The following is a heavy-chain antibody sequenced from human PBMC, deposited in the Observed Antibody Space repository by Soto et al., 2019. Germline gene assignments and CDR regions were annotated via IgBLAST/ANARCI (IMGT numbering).Heavy chain of an antibody. CDR3: ASELTGEYGDQGH. J-gene: IGHJ4*02. D-gene: IGHD4-17*01. Sequence: QVQLVQSGAEVKKPGASVKVSCKASGYTFTSYYMHWVRQAPGQGLEWMGIINPSGGSTSYAQKFQGRVTMTRDTYTRTVYMELSSLRSEDTAVYYCASELTGEYGDQGHWGQGTLVTVSS. V-gene: IGHV1-46*01. CDR1: GYTFTSYY. CDR2: INPSGGST.